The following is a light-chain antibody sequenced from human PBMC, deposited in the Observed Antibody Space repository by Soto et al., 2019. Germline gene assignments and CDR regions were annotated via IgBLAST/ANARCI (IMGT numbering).Light chain of an antibody. CDR3: GTWDTSLTVVL. Sequence: VLTQPPSVSAASGQKVTISCSGSSSNIGKNYVSWYQQLPGTAPKILIYETNKRPSGIPDRFSGSKSGTSATLGISGLQTGDEADYYCGTWDTSLTVVLFGGGTQLTVL. V-gene: IGLV1-51*02. CDR2: ETN. J-gene: IGLJ2*01. CDR1: SSNIGKNY.